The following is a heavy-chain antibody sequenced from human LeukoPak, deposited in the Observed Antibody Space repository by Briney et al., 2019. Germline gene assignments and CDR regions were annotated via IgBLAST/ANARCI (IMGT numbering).Heavy chain of an antibody. CDR2: IDSTSGTI. D-gene: IGHD5-12*01. V-gene: IGHV3-48*04. Sequence: GGSLRLSCVASGFTFSGYSMNWVRQTPGKGVEWISYIDSTSGTIYHADSVKGRFSTSRDNAKNSVYLQMNSLRADDTAMYYCVRGGLDHWGQGALVTVSS. J-gene: IGHJ4*02. CDR1: GFTFSGYS. CDR3: VRGGLDH.